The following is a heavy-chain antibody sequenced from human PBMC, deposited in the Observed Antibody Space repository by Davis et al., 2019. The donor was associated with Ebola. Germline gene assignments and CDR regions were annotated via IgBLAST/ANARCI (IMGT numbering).Heavy chain of an antibody. J-gene: IGHJ4*02. CDR2: IYYSGST. Sequence: SETLSLTCTVSGGSISSSSYYWGWIRQPPGKGLEWIGSIYYSGSTYYNPYLKSRVTISVDTSKNQFSLKLSPVTAADTAVYYCAIQVGWLQPFDYWGQGTLVTVSS. CDR1: GGSISSSSYY. D-gene: IGHD5-24*01. CDR3: AIQVGWLQPFDY. V-gene: IGHV4-39*01.